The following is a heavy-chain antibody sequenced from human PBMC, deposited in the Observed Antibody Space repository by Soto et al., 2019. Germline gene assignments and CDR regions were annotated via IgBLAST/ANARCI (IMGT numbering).Heavy chain of an antibody. Sequence: QVQLVQSGAEVKKPGASVKVSCKASGYTFTSYGISWVRQAPGQGLEWMGWISAYNGNTNYAQKLQGRVTMTTDTSTSTAYRELRSLRSDDTAVYYCARDEFFVRAAALSRNYYCYCGMDVWGQGTTVTVSS. CDR3: ARDEFFVRAAALSRNYYCYCGMDV. CDR2: ISAYNGNT. CDR1: GYTFTSYG. J-gene: IGHJ6*02. V-gene: IGHV1-18*01. D-gene: IGHD6-13*01.